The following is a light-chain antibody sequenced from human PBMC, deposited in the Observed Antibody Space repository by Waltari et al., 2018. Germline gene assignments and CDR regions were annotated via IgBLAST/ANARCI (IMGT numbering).Light chain of an antibody. CDR3: QQYYTFPKT. J-gene: IGKJ1*01. CDR2: KTS. V-gene: IGKV1-5*03. CDR1: QSVNGW. Sequence: DIQMTQSPSTLSASVGDRVPIPCRASQSVNGWLAWYQQIPGKAPKVLIYKTSRLQSGVPSRFSGSGSGTEFTLTISCLQPDDFATYYCQQYYTFPKTFGQGTKV.